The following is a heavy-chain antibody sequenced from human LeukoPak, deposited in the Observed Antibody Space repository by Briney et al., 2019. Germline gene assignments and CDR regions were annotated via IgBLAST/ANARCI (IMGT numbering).Heavy chain of an antibody. CDR2: FSGSVDTT. Sequence: GGSLRLPCAASGFPFSSYAMSWVRQAPGKGLEWVSTFSGSVDTTYYADSVKGRFTISRDNSKNTLYLQMDTPTAEDTAVYYCAKDQGASSYSFDYWGRGTLVTVSS. J-gene: IGHJ4*02. V-gene: IGHV3-23*01. CDR3: AKDQGASSYSFDY. D-gene: IGHD1-26*01. CDR1: GFPFSSYA.